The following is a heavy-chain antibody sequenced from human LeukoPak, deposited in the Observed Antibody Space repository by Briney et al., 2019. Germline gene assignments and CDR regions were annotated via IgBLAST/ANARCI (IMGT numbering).Heavy chain of an antibody. CDR3: AKGYYYGSGSSSFDY. J-gene: IGHJ4*02. Sequence: GGSLRLSCAASGFPFSSYAMPWVRQAPGKGLEWVSTISGSGESTYYADSVKGRFTISRDNSKNTLYLQMNSLRAEDTAVYYCAKGYYYGSGSSSFDYWGQGTLVTVSS. CDR2: ISGSGEST. CDR1: GFPFSSYA. D-gene: IGHD3-10*01. V-gene: IGHV3-23*01.